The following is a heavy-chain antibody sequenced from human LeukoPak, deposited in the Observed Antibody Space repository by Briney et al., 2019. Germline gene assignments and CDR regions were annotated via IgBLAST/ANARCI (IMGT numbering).Heavy chain of an antibody. CDR1: GGSISSSNYY. CDR3: ARGIYSKGFDY. Sequence: PSETLSLTCTVSGGSISSSNYYWGWIRQPPGKGLEWIGSINYSGSTYYNPSLKSRVIISVDTSKNQFSLKLSSVTAADTAVYYCARGIYSKGFDYWGQGTLVTVSS. D-gene: IGHD4-11*01. V-gene: IGHV4-39*07. J-gene: IGHJ4*02. CDR2: INYSGST.